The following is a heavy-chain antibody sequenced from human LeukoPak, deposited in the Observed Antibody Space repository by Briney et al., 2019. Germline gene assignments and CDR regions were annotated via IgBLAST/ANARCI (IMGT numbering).Heavy chain of an antibody. J-gene: IGHJ6*03. CDR1: GYTFTGYY. V-gene: IGHV1-2*02. Sequence: ASVKVSCKASGYTFTGYYMHWVRQAPGQGLEWMGWINPNSGGTNYAQKFQGRVTITRDTSISTAYMELSRLRSDDTAVYYCARDDYGNSSSWYLDYYYYMDVWGKGTTVTVSS. D-gene: IGHD6-13*01. CDR3: ARDDYGNSSSWYLDYYYYMDV. CDR2: INPNSGGT.